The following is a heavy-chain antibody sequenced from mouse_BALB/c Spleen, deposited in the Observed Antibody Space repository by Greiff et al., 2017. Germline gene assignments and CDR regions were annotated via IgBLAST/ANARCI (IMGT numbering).Heavy chain of an antibody. J-gene: IGHJ4*01. V-gene: IGHV1-7*01. CDR3: ARYYGSSYDYAMDY. D-gene: IGHD1-1*01. CDR1: GYTFTSYW. CDR2: INPSTGYT. Sequence: QVQLQQSGAELAKPGASVKMSCKASGYTFTSYWMHWVKQRPGQGLEWIGYINPSTGYTEYNQKFKDKATLTADKSSSTAYMQLSSLTSEDSAVYYGARYYGSSYDYAMDYWGQGTSVTVSP.